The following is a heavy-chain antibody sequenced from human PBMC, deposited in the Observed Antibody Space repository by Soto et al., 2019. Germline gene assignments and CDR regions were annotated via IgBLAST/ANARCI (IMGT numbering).Heavy chain of an antibody. CDR3: ARPLWRDDYNWGYFDL. J-gene: IGHJ2*01. Sequence: QVQLVESGGGVVPPGRSLRLSCAASGFTFSSYAMHWVRQAPGKGLEWVAVISYDGSNKYYADSVKGRFTISRDNSKNTLYLQMNSLRTEDTAVYYCARPLWRDDYNWGYFDLWGRGTLGTVSS. V-gene: IGHV3-30-3*01. D-gene: IGHD4-4*01. CDR2: ISYDGSNK. CDR1: GFTFSSYA.